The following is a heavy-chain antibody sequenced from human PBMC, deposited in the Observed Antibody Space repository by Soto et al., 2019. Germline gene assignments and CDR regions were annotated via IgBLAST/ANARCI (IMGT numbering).Heavy chain of an antibody. CDR3: AREFDSGDSGLDL. CDR1: GGSISSPDHH. D-gene: IGHD4-17*01. V-gene: IGHV4-30-4*01. J-gene: IGHJ6*02. Sequence: SETLSLTCTVSGGSISSPDHHWTWIRQSPGKGLEWIGAIYYSASTYYNPSLVSRIRISVDTSKNQFSLRLTSVTAADTALYFCAREFDSGDSGLDLWGQGTTVTVSS. CDR2: IYYSAST.